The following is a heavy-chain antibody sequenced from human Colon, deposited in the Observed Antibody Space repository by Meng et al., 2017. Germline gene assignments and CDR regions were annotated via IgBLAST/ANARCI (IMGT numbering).Heavy chain of an antibody. J-gene: IGHJ4*02. CDR1: GFTFSSYA. Sequence: GESLKISCAASGFTFSSYAMHWVRQAPGKGLEWVAVISYDGSNKYYADSVKGRFTISRDNSKNTLYLQMNSLRAEDTAVYYCARAGLLWFGESYYFDYWGQGTLVTFSS. CDR3: ARAGLLWFGESYYFDY. V-gene: IGHV3-30*04. CDR2: ISYDGSNK. D-gene: IGHD3-10*01.